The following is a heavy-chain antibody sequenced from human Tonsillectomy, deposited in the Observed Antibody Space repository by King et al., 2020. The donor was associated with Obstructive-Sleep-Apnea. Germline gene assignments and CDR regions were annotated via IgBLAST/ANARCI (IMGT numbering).Heavy chain of an antibody. CDR1: GFTFRSYS. D-gene: IGHD6-13*01. CDR3: ARDRQQLVPGYYYYGLDV. CDR2: ISTSSSAI. Sequence: VQLVESGGGLVQPGGSLRLSCAASGFTFRSYSMNWVRQAPGKGLEWVSYISTSSSAIYYADSLKGRFIISRDNAANSLYLQMNSVRAEDTAVYWCARDRQQLVPGYYYYGLDVWGQGTTVTVSS. V-gene: IGHV3-48*04. J-gene: IGHJ6*02.